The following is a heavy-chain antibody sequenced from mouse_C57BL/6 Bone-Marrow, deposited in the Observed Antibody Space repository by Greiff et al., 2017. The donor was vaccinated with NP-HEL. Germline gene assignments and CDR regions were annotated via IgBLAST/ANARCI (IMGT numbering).Heavy chain of an antibody. CDR1: GFTFTDYY. V-gene: IGHV7-3*01. Sequence: EVHLVESGGGLVQPGGSLSLSCAASGFTFTDYYMSWVRQPPGKALEWLGFIRNKANGYTTEYSASVKGRFTISRDNSQSILYLQMNALRAEDSATYYCARSIYYDYADDPFYAMVYWGQGTSVTVSS. J-gene: IGHJ4*01. D-gene: IGHD2-4*01. CDR3: ARSIYYDYADDPFYAMVY. CDR2: IRNKANGYTT.